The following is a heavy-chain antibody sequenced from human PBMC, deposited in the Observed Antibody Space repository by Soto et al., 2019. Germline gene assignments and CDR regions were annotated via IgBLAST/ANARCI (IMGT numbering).Heavy chain of an antibody. Sequence: ESGGGVVQPGRSLRLSCAASGFTFSSYGMHWVRQAPGKGLEWVAVISYDGSNKYYADSVKGRFTISRDNSKNTLYLQMNSLRAEDTAVYYCARDLGIVGATTYLDYWGQGTLVTVSS. CDR3: ARDLGIVGATTYLDY. D-gene: IGHD1-26*01. J-gene: IGHJ4*02. CDR1: GFTFSSYG. V-gene: IGHV3-30*03. CDR2: ISYDGSNK.